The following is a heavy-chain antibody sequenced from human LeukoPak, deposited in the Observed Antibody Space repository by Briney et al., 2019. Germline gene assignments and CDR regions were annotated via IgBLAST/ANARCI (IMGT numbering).Heavy chain of an antibody. CDR1: GGSISSSSHY. D-gene: IGHD3-22*01. CDR3: ARGPYSYDSSGAFDI. Sequence: SETLSLTCTVSGGSISSSSHYWGWIRQPPGKGLEWIGSISYSGSTYYNPSLESRVTILVDTSKNQFSLKLSSVTAADTAVYFCARGPYSYDSSGAFDIWGQGTMVTVSS. CDR2: ISYSGST. J-gene: IGHJ3*02. V-gene: IGHV4-39*07.